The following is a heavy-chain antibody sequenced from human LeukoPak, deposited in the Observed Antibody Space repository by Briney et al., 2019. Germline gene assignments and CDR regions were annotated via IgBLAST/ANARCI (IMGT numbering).Heavy chain of an antibody. D-gene: IGHD6-19*01. CDR2: INPNSGGT. CDR1: GYTFTGYY. V-gene: IGHV1-2*06. J-gene: IGHJ6*03. Sequence: ASVKVSCKASGYTFTGYYMHWVRQAPGQGLEWMGRINPNSGGTNYAQKFQGRVTMTRDTSISTAYMELSRLRSDDTAVDYCARDRRVAVAGDYYYYYMDVWGKGTTVTVSS. CDR3: ARDRRVAVAGDYYYYYMDV.